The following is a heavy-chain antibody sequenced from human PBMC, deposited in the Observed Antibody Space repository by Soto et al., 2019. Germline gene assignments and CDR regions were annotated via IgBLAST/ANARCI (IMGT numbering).Heavy chain of an antibody. CDR2: ISYDGSNK. CDR3: AKVQEYCSSTSCYYYYYYMDV. J-gene: IGHJ6*03. V-gene: IGHV3-30*18. CDR1: GFTFSSYG. Sequence: GGSLRLSCAASGFTFSSYGMHWVRQAPGKGLEWVAVISYDGSNKYYADSVKGRFTISRDNSKNTLYLQMNSLRAEDTAVYYCAKVQEYCSSTSCYYYYYYMDVWGKGTTVTVS. D-gene: IGHD2-2*01.